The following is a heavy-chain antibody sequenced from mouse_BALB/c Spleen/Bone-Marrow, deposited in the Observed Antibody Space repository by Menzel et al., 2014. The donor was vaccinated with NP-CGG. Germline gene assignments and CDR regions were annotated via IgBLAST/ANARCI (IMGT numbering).Heavy chain of an antibody. V-gene: IGHV7-3*02. CDR2: IRNKANGYTT. J-gene: IGHJ1*01. Sequence: EVKVVESGGGLVQPGGSLRPSCATSGFTFTDYYMSWVRQPPGKALEWLGFIRNKANGYTTEYSASVKGRFTISRDNSQSILYLQMNTLRAEDSATYYCARDNYYGYHWYFDVWGAGTTVTVSS. CDR1: GFTFTDYY. D-gene: IGHD1-2*01. CDR3: ARDNYYGYHWYFDV.